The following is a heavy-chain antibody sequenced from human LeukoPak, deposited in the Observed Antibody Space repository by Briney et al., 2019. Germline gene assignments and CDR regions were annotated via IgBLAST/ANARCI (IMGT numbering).Heavy chain of an antibody. D-gene: IGHD5-18*01. CDR1: GFTFSSYA. Sequence: GGSLRLSCAASGFTFSSYAVHWVRQAPGKGLEWVAVISYDGSNKYYADSVKGRFTISRDNSKNTLYLQMNSLRAEDTAVYYCARGIQLWEAIGFDYWGQGTLVSVSS. CDR2: ISYDGSNK. V-gene: IGHV3-30*01. J-gene: IGHJ4*02. CDR3: ARGIQLWEAIGFDY.